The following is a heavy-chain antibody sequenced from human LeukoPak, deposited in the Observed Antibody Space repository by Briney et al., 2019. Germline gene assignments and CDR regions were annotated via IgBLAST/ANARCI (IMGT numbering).Heavy chain of an antibody. D-gene: IGHD3-3*01. Sequence: PSETLSLTCTVSGGSISSGDYYWSWIRQPRGKGLEWIEYIYYSGSTYYNPSLKSRITISVDTSKNQFSLKPTSVTAADTAVYYCARVGFGVIIPPYAFDVWGQGTMVTVSS. CDR3: ARVGFGVIIPPYAFDV. CDR2: IYYSGST. J-gene: IGHJ3*01. CDR1: GGSISSGDYY. V-gene: IGHV4-30-4*08.